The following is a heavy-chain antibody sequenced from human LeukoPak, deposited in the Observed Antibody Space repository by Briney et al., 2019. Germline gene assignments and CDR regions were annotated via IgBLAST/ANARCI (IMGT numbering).Heavy chain of an antibody. CDR3: ARDRGDDYVWGSYRYLPYY. V-gene: IGHV4-31*03. CDR2: IYYSGST. Sequence: SQTLSLTCTVFGGSISSGGYYWSWIRQHPGKGLEWIGYIYYSGSTYYNPSLKSRVTISVDTSKNQFSLKLSSVTAADTAVYYCARDRGDDYVWGSYRYLPYYWGQGTLVTVSS. CDR1: GGSISSGGYY. J-gene: IGHJ4*02. D-gene: IGHD3-16*02.